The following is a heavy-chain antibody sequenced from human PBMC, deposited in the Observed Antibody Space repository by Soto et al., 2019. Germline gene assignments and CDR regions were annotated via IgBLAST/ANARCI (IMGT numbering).Heavy chain of an antibody. Sequence: PSETLSLTCTVSGGSIISSSYYWGWIRLPPGKGLEWIGSIYYSGSTYYNPSLKSRVTISVDTSKNQFSLKLSSVTAADTAVYYCASSGAYYDILTGSYYFDYWGQGTLVTVSS. J-gene: IGHJ4*02. V-gene: IGHV4-39*01. CDR3: ASSGAYYDILTGSYYFDY. CDR2: IYYSGST. D-gene: IGHD3-9*01. CDR1: GGSIISSSYY.